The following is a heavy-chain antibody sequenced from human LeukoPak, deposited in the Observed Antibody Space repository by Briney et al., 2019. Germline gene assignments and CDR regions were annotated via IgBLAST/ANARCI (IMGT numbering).Heavy chain of an antibody. CDR1: GFKFSTYS. CDR3: ARQGRPAQLLDY. V-gene: IGHV3-64*01. D-gene: IGHD2-2*01. J-gene: IGHJ4*02. CDR2: ISRDGGST. Sequence: GGSLRLSYAASGFKFSTYSIHWVRQAREKGLEFVSAISRDGGSTHYANSVKGRFTISRDNSKDTLYLQMGSLRPDDMAVYYCARQGRPAQLLDYWGQGTLVTVSS.